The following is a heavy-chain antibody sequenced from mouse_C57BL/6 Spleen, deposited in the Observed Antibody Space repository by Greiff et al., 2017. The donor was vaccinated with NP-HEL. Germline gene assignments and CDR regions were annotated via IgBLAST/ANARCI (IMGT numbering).Heavy chain of an antibody. CDR3: EKGVVGYLDY. J-gene: IGHJ2*01. CDR2: IYPGDGGT. Sequence: QVQLQQSGAELVKPGASVKISCKASGYAFTSYWMNWVKQRPGKGLEWIGQIYPGDGGTNYNGKFKGKATLTVDTSSSTAYMQLSSLTSEDSAVYLCEKGVVGYLDYWGQGTTLTVSS. D-gene: IGHD1-1*01. CDR1: GYAFTSYW. V-gene: IGHV1-80*01.